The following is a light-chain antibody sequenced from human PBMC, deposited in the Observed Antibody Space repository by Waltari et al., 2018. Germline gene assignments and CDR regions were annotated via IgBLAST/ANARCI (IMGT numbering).Light chain of an antibody. CDR1: SSNIGAGHD. CDR3: QSFDSNVRGGVV. V-gene: IGLV1-40*01. CDR2: GQH. Sequence: QSILTQPTSVSGAPGQRVTISCTGSSSNIGAGHDVHWYQAFPGTAPKRRIYGQHHRPSGVPDRFAGAKSGSSASLAIKGLQAEDEADYYCQSFDSNVRGGVVFGGGTKVTVL. J-gene: IGLJ3*02.